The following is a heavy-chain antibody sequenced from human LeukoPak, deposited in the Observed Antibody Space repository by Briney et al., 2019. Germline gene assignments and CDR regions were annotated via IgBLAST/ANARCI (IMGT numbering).Heavy chain of an antibody. V-gene: IGHV1-69*04. CDR1: GGTFSSYA. D-gene: IGHD4-17*01. J-gene: IGHJ4*02. CDR3: AKDLYGDYVDY. CDR2: IIPILGIA. Sequence: PVKVSCKASGGTFSSYAISWVRQAPGQGLEWMGRIIPILGIANYAQKFQGRVTITADKSTSTAYMELSSLRSEDTAVYYCAKDLYGDYVDYWGQGTLVTVSS.